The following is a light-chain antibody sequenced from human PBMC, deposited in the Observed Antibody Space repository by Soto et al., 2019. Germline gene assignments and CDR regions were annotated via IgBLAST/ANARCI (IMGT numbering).Light chain of an antibody. J-gene: IGKJ1*01. V-gene: IGKV1-39*01. CDR1: QNIRKY. CDR3: QESFVPPWS. Sequence: DLQMTQSPSSLSASVGDRVTITCRASQNIRKYINWYQQKAGKAPKVLIYAASSLQSGVPSRFSGSGSGTEFTLSISSLHPEDFATYYCQESFVPPWSFGQGNTVEIK. CDR2: AAS.